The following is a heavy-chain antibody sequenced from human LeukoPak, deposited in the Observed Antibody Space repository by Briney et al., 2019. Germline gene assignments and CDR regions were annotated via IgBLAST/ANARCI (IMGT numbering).Heavy chain of an antibody. Sequence: GGSLRLSCAASGFTFSSYGMHWVRQAPGKGLVWVSRINSDGSSTSYADSVKGRFTISRDNAKNTLYLQMNSLRAEDTAVYYCARETSIAVAVDYWGQGTLVTVSS. CDR1: GFTFSSYG. CDR3: ARETSIAVAVDY. D-gene: IGHD6-19*01. J-gene: IGHJ4*02. V-gene: IGHV3-74*01. CDR2: INSDGSST.